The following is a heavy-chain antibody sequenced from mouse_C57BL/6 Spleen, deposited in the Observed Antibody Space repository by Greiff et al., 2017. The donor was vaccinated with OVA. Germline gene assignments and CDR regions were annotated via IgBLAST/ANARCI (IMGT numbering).Heavy chain of an antibody. Sequence: EVMLVESGGGLVKPGGSLKLSCAASGFTFSDYGMHWVRQAPGKGLAWVAYISSGSGTIDYADTVKGRFTISRDNAKNTLFLQMTSLRSEDTAMYYCARGGFDYYALYYFDYWGQGTTLTVSS. V-gene: IGHV5-17*01. CDR1: GFTFSDYG. D-gene: IGHD1-1*01. J-gene: IGHJ2*01. CDR3: ARGGFDYYALYYFDY. CDR2: ISSGSGTI.